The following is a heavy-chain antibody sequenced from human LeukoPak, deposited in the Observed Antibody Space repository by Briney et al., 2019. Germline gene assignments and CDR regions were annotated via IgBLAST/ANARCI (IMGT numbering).Heavy chain of an antibody. CDR3: ARDRVVRGVIYYYYMDV. Sequence: GGSLRLSCAASGFTFSSYAMSWVRQAPGKGLEWVSAISGSGGSTYYADSVKGRFTISRDNSKNTLYLQMGSLRAEDMAVYYCARDRVVRGVIYYYYMDVWGKGTTVTISS. J-gene: IGHJ6*03. D-gene: IGHD3-10*01. CDR2: ISGSGGST. V-gene: IGHV3-23*01. CDR1: GFTFSSYA.